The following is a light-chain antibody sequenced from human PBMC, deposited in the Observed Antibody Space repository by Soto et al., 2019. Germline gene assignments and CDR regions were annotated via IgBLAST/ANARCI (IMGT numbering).Light chain of an antibody. J-gene: IGKJ5*01. CDR1: QGIRNY. CDR3: QQYNSYSIT. V-gene: IGKV1-5*01. CDR2: DAS. Sequence: QMTQSPYSLSASVGDRVAITCRASQGIRNYLAWYQQKPGKAPKLLIYDASSLESGVPSRFSGSGSGTEFTLTISSLQPDDFATYYCQQYNSYSITFGQGTRLEIK.